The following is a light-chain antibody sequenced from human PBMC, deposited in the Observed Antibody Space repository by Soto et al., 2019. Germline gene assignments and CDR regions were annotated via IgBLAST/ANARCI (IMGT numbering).Light chain of an antibody. V-gene: IGLV3-21*02. CDR2: DDR. CDR3: QVWDTLIDHPVV. J-gene: IGLJ3*02. Sequence: SYELTQPPSVSVAPGQTARITCGGHNIGGQSVHWYQQKPGQAPVLAVYDDRDRPSGIPERFSGSNSGDAATLTISRVEAGDDADYFCQVWDTLIDHPVVFGGGTKVTV. CDR1: NIGGQS.